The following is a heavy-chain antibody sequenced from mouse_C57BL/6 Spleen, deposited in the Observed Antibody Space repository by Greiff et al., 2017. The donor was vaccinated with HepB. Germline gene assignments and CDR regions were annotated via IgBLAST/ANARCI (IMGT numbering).Heavy chain of an antibody. CDR1: GFTFSSYG. Sequence: EVMLVESGGDLVKPGGSLKLSCAASGFTFSSYGMSWVRQTPDKRLEWVATISSGGSYTYYPDSVKGRFTISRDNAKNTLYLQMSSLKSEDTAMYYCARMEGYFDVWGTGTTVTVSS. CDR2: ISSGGSYT. V-gene: IGHV5-6*01. CDR3: ARMEGYFDV. J-gene: IGHJ1*03.